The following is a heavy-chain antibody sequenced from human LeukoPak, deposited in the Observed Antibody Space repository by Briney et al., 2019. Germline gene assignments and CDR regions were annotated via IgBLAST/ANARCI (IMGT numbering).Heavy chain of an antibody. D-gene: IGHD6-6*01. CDR1: GFSFCSYA. V-gene: IGHV3-23*01. J-gene: IGHJ3*02. CDR3: AKGVYSTPSAGLDI. Sequence: GGSVRLSCSASGFSFCSYAMSWVRQSPEKGLEWVSGISGSGGSTHDADSVKGRFTISRDNSENTLYLQMSSLRVEDTAVYYWAKGVYSTPSAGLDIWGQGTMVTVSP. CDR2: ISGSGGST.